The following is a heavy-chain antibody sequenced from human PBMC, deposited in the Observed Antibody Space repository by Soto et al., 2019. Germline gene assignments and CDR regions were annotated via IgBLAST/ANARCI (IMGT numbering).Heavy chain of an antibody. V-gene: IGHV3-30*18. J-gene: IGHJ5*02. D-gene: IGHD6-13*01. CDR2: ISFDGGSQ. CDR3: AKDSSVTAAGSGGWFDP. Sequence: QVQLVESGGGVVQPGRSLRLSCAASGSDFNTYGLHWVRQAPGKGLEWVAAISFDGGSQYYADSVKGRFTISRDKSNSTLYLQMNSLGAEDTATYFCAKDSSVTAAGSGGWFDPWGPGTLVIVS. CDR1: GSDFNTYG.